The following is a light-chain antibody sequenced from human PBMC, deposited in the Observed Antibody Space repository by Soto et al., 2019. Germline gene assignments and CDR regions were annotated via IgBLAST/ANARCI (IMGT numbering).Light chain of an antibody. J-gene: IGLJ2*01. CDR2: DVS. CDR1: SSDVGGYNY. CDR3: SSYASSNTQV. Sequence: ALTQPASVSGSPGQSITVSCIGTSSDVGGYNYVSWYQQHPGKAPKLMIHDVSNRPSGVSNRFSGSKSGNTASLTISGLQAEDEAYYYCSSYASSNTQVFGGGTKLTVL. V-gene: IGLV2-14*01.